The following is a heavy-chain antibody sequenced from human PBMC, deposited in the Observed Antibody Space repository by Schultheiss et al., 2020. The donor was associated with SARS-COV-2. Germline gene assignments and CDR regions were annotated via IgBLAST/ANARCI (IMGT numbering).Heavy chain of an antibody. CDR2: ISSSSSYI. Sequence: GESLKISCAASGFTFSNYSMHWVRQAPGKGLEWVSSISSSSSYIYYADSVKGRFTISRDNAKNSLYLQMNSLRVEDTAVYYCARTALMATYSFEDYWGQGTLVTVSS. D-gene: IGHD5-24*01. J-gene: IGHJ4*02. V-gene: IGHV3-21*01. CDR1: GFTFSNYS. CDR3: ARTALMATYSFEDY.